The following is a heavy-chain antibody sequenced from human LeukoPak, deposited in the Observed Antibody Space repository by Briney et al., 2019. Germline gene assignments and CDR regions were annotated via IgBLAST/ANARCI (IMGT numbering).Heavy chain of an antibody. V-gene: IGHV4-59*01. CDR1: GGSISSYY. Sequence: PSGTLSLTCTVSGGSISSYYWSWVRQPPGKGLEWVGYISYSGSTQYNPSLNSRVTTSLGPSKHKISLQLSSVTAADAAPYYCAGDYGGSPDACVMWRRGPMVSVSS. CDR2: ISYSGST. CDR3: AGDYGGSPDACVM. J-gene: IGHJ3*02. D-gene: IGHD4-23*01.